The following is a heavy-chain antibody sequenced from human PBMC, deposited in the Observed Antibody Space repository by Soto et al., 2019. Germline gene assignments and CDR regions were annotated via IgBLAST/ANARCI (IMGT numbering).Heavy chain of an antibody. V-gene: IGHV4-30-4*01. CDR2: IYYSGST. D-gene: IGHD3-22*01. CDR1: GGSISSGDYY. J-gene: IGHJ4*02. Sequence: SETLSLTCTVSGGSISSGDYYWSWIRQPPGKGLEWIGYIYYSGSTYYNPSLKSRVTISVDTSKNQFSLKLSSVTAADTAVYYCARGSYYYDSRGYYPYWGQGTLVPVSS. CDR3: ARGSYYYDSRGYYPY.